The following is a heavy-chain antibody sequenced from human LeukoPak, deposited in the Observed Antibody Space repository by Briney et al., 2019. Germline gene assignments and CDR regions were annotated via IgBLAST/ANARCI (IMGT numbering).Heavy chain of an antibody. Sequence: SETLSLTCTVSSASISSSSYYWPWIRQPPGKGLEWIGSIYYSGNTYYNPSLKSRVTISVDTPKKQFSLKLSSVTAADTAVYSRAKLYCSSGTCCSGIGTFDYWGQGTLVTVSS. CDR1: SASISSSSYY. D-gene: IGHD2-15*01. J-gene: IGHJ4*02. CDR2: IYYSGNT. V-gene: IGHV4-39*01. CDR3: AKLYCSSGTCCSGIGTFDY.